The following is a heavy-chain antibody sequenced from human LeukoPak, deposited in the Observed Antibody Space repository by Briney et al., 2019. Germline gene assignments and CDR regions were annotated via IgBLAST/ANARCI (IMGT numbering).Heavy chain of an antibody. CDR1: GFTFSSYS. J-gene: IGHJ4*02. D-gene: IGHD6-19*01. V-gene: IGHV3-21*01. CDR2: ISSSSSYI. CDR3: ARRMVAVAGTGVDY. Sequence: GGSLRLSCAASGFTFSSYSMNWVRQAPGEGLEWVSSISSSSSYIYYADSVKGRFTISRDNAKNSLYLQMNSLRAEDTAVYYCARRMVAVAGTGVDYWGQGTLVTVSS.